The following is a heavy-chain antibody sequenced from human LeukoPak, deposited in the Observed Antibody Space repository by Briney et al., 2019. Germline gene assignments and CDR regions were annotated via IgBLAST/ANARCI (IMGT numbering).Heavy chain of an antibody. Sequence: GGSLRLSCAASGFTFNTYSMNWVRQAPGKGLEWLSYLSSASSTTYYADSVKGRFTVSRDNAKNSLYLQMNSLRAEDTAVYYCAKSRRIAGLYAFDVWGQGTMVTVSS. CDR3: AKSRRIAGLYAFDV. CDR1: GFTFNTYS. J-gene: IGHJ3*01. V-gene: IGHV3-48*04. CDR2: LSSASSTT. D-gene: IGHD6-13*01.